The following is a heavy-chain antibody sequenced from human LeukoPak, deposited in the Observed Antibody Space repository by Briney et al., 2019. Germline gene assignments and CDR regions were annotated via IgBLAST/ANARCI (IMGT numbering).Heavy chain of an antibody. V-gene: IGHV1-46*01. Sequence: ASVKVSCKASGYTFTSYYMHWVRQAPGQGLEGMGIIDPSGGSTRYAQRFQGRVTMTRDTSTRTVYMELSSLRYEDTAVYYCARMVYCSSTSCSYYYYYMDVWGKGTPVTVSS. D-gene: IGHD2-2*01. J-gene: IGHJ6*03. CDR1: GYTFTSYY. CDR2: IDPSGGST. CDR3: ARMVYCSSTSCSYYYYYMDV.